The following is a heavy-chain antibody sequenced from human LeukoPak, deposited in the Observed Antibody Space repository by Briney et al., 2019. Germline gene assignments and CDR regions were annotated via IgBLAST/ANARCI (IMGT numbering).Heavy chain of an antibody. CDR1: GYTFTSYG. CDR3: ARVRVVVVPAAMDY. V-gene: IGHV1-18*01. J-gene: IGHJ4*02. Sequence: GASVKVSCKASGYTFTSYGTSWVRQAPGQGLEWMGWISAYNGNTNSAPKLQGRVTMTTDTSTSTAYMELRSLRSDDTAVYYCARVRVVVVPAAMDYWGQGTLVTVSS. D-gene: IGHD2-2*01. CDR2: ISAYNGNT.